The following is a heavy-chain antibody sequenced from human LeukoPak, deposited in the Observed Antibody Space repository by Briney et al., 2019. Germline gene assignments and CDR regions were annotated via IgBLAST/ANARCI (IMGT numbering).Heavy chain of an antibody. J-gene: IGHJ6*02. V-gene: IGHV3-23*01. CDR1: GFTFSSYA. CDR2: ISGSGGST. CDR3: AKVSVGAVLYYYGMDV. Sequence: GGSLRLSCAASGFTFSSYAMSWVRQAPGKGLEWVSAISGSGGSTYYADSVKGRFTISRDNSKNTLYLQMNSLRAEDTAVYYCAKVSVGAVLYYYGMDVWGQGTTVTVSS.